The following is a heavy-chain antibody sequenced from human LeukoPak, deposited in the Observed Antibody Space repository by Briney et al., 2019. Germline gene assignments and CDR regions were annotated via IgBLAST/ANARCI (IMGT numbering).Heavy chain of an antibody. V-gene: IGHV3-23*01. Sequence: GGSLRLSCAASGFTFSTYAMSWVRQAPGKGLEWVSAISGSGGSTYYADSVKGRFTISRDNSKNTLSLQMNSLRAEDTAVYYCAKRNGGSIYDYWGQGTLVTVSS. D-gene: IGHD2/OR15-2a*01. CDR3: AKRNGGSIYDY. CDR2: ISGSGGST. J-gene: IGHJ4*02. CDR1: GFTFSTYA.